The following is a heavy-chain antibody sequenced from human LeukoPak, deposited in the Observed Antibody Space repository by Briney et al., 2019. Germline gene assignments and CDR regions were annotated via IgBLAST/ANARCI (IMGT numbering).Heavy chain of an antibody. D-gene: IGHD6-19*01. J-gene: IGHJ6*03. V-gene: IGHV4-39*07. CDR1: GGSISSSSYY. CDR2: IYYSGST. Sequence: KSSETLSLTCTVSGGSISSSSYYWGWIRQPPGKGLEWIVSIYYSGSTYYNPSLKSRVTISIDTSKSQFSLRLGSVTAADTAVYYCSRGSSGWPHTSYYYHMDVWGKGTTVTISS. CDR3: SRGSSGWPHTSYYYHMDV.